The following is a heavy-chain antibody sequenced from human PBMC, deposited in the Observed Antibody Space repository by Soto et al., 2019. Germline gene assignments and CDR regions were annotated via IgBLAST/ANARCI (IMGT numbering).Heavy chain of an antibody. CDR2: IWSDGSEK. D-gene: IGHD3-16*01. J-gene: IGHJ6*02. Sequence: GGSLRLSCAASGFNFRNYAMHWVRQAPGKGLEWVAVIWSDGSEKYYGASVKGRVTISRDNFKNTVSLQMNSLRVEDTAIYYCAKFYAGRYGMDVWGQGTTVTVSS. CDR3: AKFYAGRYGMDV. CDR1: GFNFRNYA. V-gene: IGHV3-33*06.